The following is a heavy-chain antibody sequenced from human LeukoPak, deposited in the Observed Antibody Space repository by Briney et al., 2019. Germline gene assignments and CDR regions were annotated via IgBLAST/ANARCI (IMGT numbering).Heavy chain of an antibody. V-gene: IGHV4-4*07. Sequence: SETLSLTCTVSGGSISSYYWSWIRQPAGKGLEWIGRIYTSGSTNYNPSLKSRVTMSVDTSKNQFSLKLSSVTAADTAVYYCARGHGYCSGGSCLHYYYYYGMDVWGQGTTVTVSS. CDR2: IYTSGST. CDR1: GGSISSYY. J-gene: IGHJ6*02. D-gene: IGHD2-15*01. CDR3: ARGHGYCSGGSCLHYYYYYGMDV.